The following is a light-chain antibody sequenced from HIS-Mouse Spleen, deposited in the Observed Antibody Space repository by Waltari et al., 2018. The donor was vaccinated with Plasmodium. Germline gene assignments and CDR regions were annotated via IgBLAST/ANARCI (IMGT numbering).Light chain of an antibody. CDR3: YSTDSSGNHRV. Sequence: SYELTQPPSVSVSPGQTARITCSGDALPKKYAYWYQQKSGQAPVVVISEDSKRPSGIPERVSGSSSGTMATLTISGAQVEDEADYYCYSTDSSGNHRVFGGGTKLTVL. CDR2: EDS. CDR1: ALPKKY. V-gene: IGLV3-10*01. J-gene: IGLJ3*02.